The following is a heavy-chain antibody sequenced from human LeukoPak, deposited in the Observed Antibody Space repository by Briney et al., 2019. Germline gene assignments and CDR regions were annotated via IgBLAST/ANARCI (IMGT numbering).Heavy chain of an antibody. J-gene: IGHJ4*02. D-gene: IGHD4-17*01. CDR3: ATPGTVTTGFDY. V-gene: IGHV1-2*02. CDR2: INPNSGGT. CDR1: GYTFTGYY. Sequence: ASVKVSCKASGYTFTGYYMHWVRQAPGQGLEWMGWINPNSGGTKYAQKFQGRVTMTRDTSISTAYMELSRLRSDDTAVYYCATPGTVTTGFDYWGQGTLVTVSS.